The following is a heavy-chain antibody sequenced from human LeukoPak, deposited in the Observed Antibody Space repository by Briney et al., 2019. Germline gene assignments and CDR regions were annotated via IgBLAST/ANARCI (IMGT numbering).Heavy chain of an antibody. CDR1: GGSISSSSYY. J-gene: IGHJ3*02. CDR3: ASRHGGSNYAIFDAFDI. V-gene: IGHV4-39*07. CDR2: IYHSGST. D-gene: IGHD4-11*01. Sequence: SETLSLTCTVSGGSISSSSYYWGWIRQPPGKGLEWIGSIYHSGSTYYNPSLKSRVTISVDTSKNQFSLKLSSVTAADTAVYYCASRHGGSNYAIFDAFDIWGQGTMVTVSS.